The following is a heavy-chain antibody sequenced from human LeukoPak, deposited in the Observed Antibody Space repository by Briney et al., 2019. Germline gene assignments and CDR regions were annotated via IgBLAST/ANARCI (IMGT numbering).Heavy chain of an antibody. CDR3: ASRAGYTGSWSAFDY. V-gene: IGHV3-7*03. D-gene: IGHD6-13*01. J-gene: IGHJ4*02. CDR2: IKQGGSEK. CDR1: TFTLNNYW. Sequence: GGSLRLSCTASTFTLNNYWMSWVRQAPGKGLEWVANIKQGGSEKYYVDSVKGRFTISRDNAKNSLYLQMNSMRAEDTAVYYCASRAGYTGSWSAFDYWGQGTLVTVSS.